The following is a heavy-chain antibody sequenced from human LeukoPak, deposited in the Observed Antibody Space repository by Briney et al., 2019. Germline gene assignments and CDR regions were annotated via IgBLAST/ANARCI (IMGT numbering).Heavy chain of an antibody. J-gene: IGHJ4*02. V-gene: IGHV1-46*01. CDR3: ARDRYCSRTSCLYYFDY. CDR1: GYTFTSYY. CDR2: INPSGGST. D-gene: IGHD2-2*01. Sequence: VASVKVSCKASGYTFTSYYMHWVRQAPGQGLEWMGIINPSGGSTSYAQKFQGRVTMTRDTSTSTVYMELSSLRSEDTAVYYCARDRYCSRTSCLYYFDYWGQGTLVTVSS.